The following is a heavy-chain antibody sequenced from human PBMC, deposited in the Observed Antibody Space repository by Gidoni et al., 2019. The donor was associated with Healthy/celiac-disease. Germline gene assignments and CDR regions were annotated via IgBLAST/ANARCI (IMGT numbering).Heavy chain of an antibody. Sequence: EVQLVESGGGLVQPGGSLRLSCAASGFTFSSYSMNWVRQAPGKGLEWVSYISSSSSTIYYADSVKGRFTISRDNAKNSLYLQMNSLRAEDTAVYYCARDEGRDLMSGSYNYFDYWGQGTLVTVSS. CDR3: ARDEGRDLMSGSYNYFDY. CDR2: ISSSSSTI. CDR1: GFTFSSYS. V-gene: IGHV3-48*01. D-gene: IGHD1-26*01. J-gene: IGHJ4*02.